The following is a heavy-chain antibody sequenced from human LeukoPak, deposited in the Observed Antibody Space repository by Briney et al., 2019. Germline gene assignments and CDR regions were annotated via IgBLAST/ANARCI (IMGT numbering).Heavy chain of an antibody. J-gene: IGHJ4*02. CDR3: AKDLGPLVSGSSGFDY. Sequence: GGSLRLSCAASGFTFDDYTMHWVRHAPGKGLERVSGISWNSGSIGYADSVKGRFTISRDNAKNSLYLQMNSLRAEDTALYYCAKDLGPLVSGSSGFDYWGQGTLVTVSS. CDR2: ISWNSGSI. CDR1: GFTFDDYT. V-gene: IGHV3-9*01. D-gene: IGHD6-6*01.